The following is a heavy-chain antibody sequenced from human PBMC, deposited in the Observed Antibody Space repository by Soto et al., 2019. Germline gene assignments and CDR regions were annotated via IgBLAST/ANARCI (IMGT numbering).Heavy chain of an antibody. D-gene: IGHD3-22*01. Sequence: GASVKVSCKASGGTFSSYAISWVRQAPGQGLEWMGGIIPIFGTANYAQKFQGRVTITADKSTSTAYMELSSLRSEDTAVYYCATDKYYYDSSGYYYVLGYWGQGTLVTVSS. CDR1: GGTFSSYA. V-gene: IGHV1-69*06. CDR3: ATDKYYYDSSGYYYVLGY. J-gene: IGHJ4*02. CDR2: IIPIFGTA.